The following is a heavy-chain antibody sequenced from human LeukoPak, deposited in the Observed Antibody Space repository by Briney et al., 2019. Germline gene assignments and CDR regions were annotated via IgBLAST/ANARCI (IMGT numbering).Heavy chain of an antibody. CDR2: ISSSSTTI. V-gene: IGHV3-48*01. Sequence: PGGSLXXSCAASGFTFSSYSMNWVRQAPGKGLEGVSYISSSSTTIYYADSVKGRFTISRDNAKNSLYLQMNSLRAEDTAVYYCARGIAVVGYWGQGTLVTVSS. D-gene: IGHD6-19*01. CDR1: GFTFSSYS. CDR3: ARGIAVVGY. J-gene: IGHJ4*02.